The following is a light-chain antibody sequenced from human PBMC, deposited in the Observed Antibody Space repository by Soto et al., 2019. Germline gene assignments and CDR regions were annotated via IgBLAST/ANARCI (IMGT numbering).Light chain of an antibody. J-gene: IGKJ4*01. CDR2: ATS. Sequence: DIQLTQSPSSLSASVGDRVTITCRASQAISSYLAWYQQKPGKVPELLIYATSTLQSGAPSRFSGSGSGTDFTLTISSLQPEDVATYYCHKYNNGPTFVGGTKVEIK. V-gene: IGKV1-27*01. CDR1: QAISSY. CDR3: HKYNNGPT.